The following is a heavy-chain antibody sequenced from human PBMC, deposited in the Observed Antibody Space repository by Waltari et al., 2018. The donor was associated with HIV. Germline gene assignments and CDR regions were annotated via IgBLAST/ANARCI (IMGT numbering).Heavy chain of an antibody. CDR2: RSYDLSTK. D-gene: IGHD5-12*01. V-gene: IGHV3-30*18. CDR1: GFTFNNHG. J-gene: IGHJ4*02. Sequence: QVQLVESEGGVVKPGRSLRPSCAASGFTFNNHGIHWVRQAPDKGLEWVAVRSYDLSTKYYEDSVKGRFTIHRDNSKETVYLKMNSLRAEETAGYYCAKDRAFFQVGYSIIWGQGTLVTVSS. CDR3: AKDRAFFQVGYSII.